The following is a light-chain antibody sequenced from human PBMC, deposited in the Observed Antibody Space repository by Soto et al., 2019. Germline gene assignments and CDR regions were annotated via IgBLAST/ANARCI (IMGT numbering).Light chain of an antibody. J-gene: IGLJ1*01. CDR1: SSDVGGYNY. V-gene: IGLV2-14*01. CDR2: EVS. CDR3: SSYTSSSTLV. Sequence: QSVLTQPASVSGSPGQSITISCTGTSSDVGGYNYVSWYQQHPGKAPKLMIYEVSDRPSGVSNRFSGSKSGNTASPTISGLQAEGEADYYCSSYTSSSTLVFGPGTKLTVL.